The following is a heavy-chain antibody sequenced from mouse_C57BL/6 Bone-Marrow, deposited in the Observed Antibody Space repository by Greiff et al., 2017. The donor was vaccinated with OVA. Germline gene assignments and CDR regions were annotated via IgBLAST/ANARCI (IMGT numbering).Heavy chain of an antibody. V-gene: IGHV10-1*01. CDR2: IRSKSNNYAT. CDR1: GFSFNTYA. Sequence: EVHLVESGGGLVQPKGSLKLSCAASGFSFNTYAMNWVRQAPGKGLEWVARIRSKSNNYATYYADSVKDRFTISRDDSESMLYQQINYLKTEDTAMYSSGRHDDGYDGYIDYWGQGTTLTVSS. D-gene: IGHD2-2*01. J-gene: IGHJ2*01. CDR3: GRHDDGYDGYIDY.